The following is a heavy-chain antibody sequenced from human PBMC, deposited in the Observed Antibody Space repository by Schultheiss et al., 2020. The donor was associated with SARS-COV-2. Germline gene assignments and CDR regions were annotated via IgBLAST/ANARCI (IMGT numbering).Heavy chain of an antibody. Sequence: GGSLRLSCAASGFTFSRYWMSWVRQAPGKGLEWVAVILDDGSQTYYSDSVKGRFTISRDNSKDTLYLQMNSLRADDTAVYYCTRGASTSYHGGPDYWGQGALVTVSS. CDR1: GFTFSRYW. CDR2: ILDDGSQT. CDR3: TRGASTSYHGGPDY. J-gene: IGHJ4*01. D-gene: IGHD3-10*01. V-gene: IGHV3-33*07.